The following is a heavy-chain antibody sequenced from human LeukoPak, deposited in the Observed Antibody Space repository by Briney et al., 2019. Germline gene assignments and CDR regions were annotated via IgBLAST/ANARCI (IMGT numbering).Heavy chain of an antibody. CDR1: GFTFSSYG. D-gene: IGHD1-26*01. CDR3: ARDSNSGSPDY. V-gene: IGHV3-33*01. J-gene: IGHJ4*02. CDR2: MWYDGSNK. Sequence: GGSLRLSCAASGFTFSSYGMHWVRQAPGKGLEWVAAMWYDGSNKYYADSVKGRFTISRDNSKNTLYLQMNSLRAEDTAVYYCARDSNSGSPDYWGQGTLVTVSS.